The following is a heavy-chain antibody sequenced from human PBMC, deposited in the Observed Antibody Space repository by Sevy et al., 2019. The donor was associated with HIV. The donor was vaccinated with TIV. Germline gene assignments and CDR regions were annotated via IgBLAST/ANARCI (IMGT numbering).Heavy chain of an antibody. CDR2: INPNSGDT. D-gene: IGHD4-17*01. Sequence: ATVKVSCKASGYTFTGYYMHWVGQAPGQGLEWMGRINPNSGDTNYAQKFQGRVTMTRDTSISTAYMELSRLRSDDTAVYYCARDTTTVITPEDYWGQGTKVTVSS. CDR3: ARDTTTVITPEDY. V-gene: IGHV1-2*06. CDR1: GYTFTGYY. J-gene: IGHJ4*02.